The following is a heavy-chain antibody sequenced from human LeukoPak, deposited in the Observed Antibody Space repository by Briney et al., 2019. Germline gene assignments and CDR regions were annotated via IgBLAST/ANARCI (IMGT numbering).Heavy chain of an antibody. Sequence: GGSLRLSCAASGFTFSSYGMHWVRQAPGKGLEWVAVISYDGSNKYYADSVKGRFTISRDNSKNTLYLQMNSLRAEDTAVYYCAKDFHYYGSGSPGDYWGQGTLVTVSS. CDR2: ISYDGSNK. CDR1: GFTFSSYG. D-gene: IGHD3-10*01. CDR3: AKDFHYYGSGSPGDY. V-gene: IGHV3-30*18. J-gene: IGHJ4*02.